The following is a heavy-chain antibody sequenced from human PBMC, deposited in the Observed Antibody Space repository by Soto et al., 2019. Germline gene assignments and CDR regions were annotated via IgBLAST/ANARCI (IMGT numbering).Heavy chain of an antibody. Sequence: GGSLRLSCAASGFTFTRYSMNWVRQAPGKGLEWVSSISSTTNYIYYADSMKGRFTVSRDNAKNSVYLEMNSLSAEDTAVYYCARESEDLTSNFGYWGQGTLVTVSS. CDR2: ISSTTNYI. J-gene: IGHJ4*02. CDR3: ARESEDLTSNFGY. V-gene: IGHV3-21*01. CDR1: GFTFTRYS.